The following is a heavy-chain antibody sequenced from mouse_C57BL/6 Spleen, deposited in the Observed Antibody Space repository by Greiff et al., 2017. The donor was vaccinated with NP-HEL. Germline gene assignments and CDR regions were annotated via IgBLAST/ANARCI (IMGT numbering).Heavy chain of an antibody. D-gene: IGHD1-1*01. V-gene: IGHV5-17*01. Sequence: EVHLVESGGGLVKPGGSLKLSCAASGFTFSDYGMHWVRQAPEKGLEWVAYISSGSSTIYYADTVKGRFTISRDNAKNTLFLQMTSLRSEDTAMYYCARNWYYGSSLDYWGQGTTLTVSS. CDR1: GFTFSDYG. J-gene: IGHJ2*01. CDR3: ARNWYYGSSLDY. CDR2: ISSGSSTI.